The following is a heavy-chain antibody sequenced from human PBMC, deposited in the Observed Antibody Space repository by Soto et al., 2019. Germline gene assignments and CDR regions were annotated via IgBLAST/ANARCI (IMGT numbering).Heavy chain of an antibody. CDR2: ISGSGGST. D-gene: IGHD2-2*01. V-gene: IGHV3-23*01. CDR1: GFTFSSYA. CDR3: ANFFVGVPAAIFRGGAFDI. J-gene: IGHJ3*02. Sequence: PGGSLRLSCAASGFTFSSYAMSWVRQAPGKGLEWVSAISGSGGSTYYADSVKGRFTISRDNSKNTLYLQMNSLRAEDTAEYYCANFFVGVPAAIFRGGAFDIWGQGTRVTVS.